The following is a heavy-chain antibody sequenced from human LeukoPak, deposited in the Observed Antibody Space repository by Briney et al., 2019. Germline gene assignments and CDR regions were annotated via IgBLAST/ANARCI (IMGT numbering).Heavy chain of an antibody. CDR2: MNPNSGNT. D-gene: IGHD3-10*01. Sequence: ASVRVSCKASGYTFTSYDINWVRQATGQGLEWMGWMNPNSGNTGYAQKFQGRVTMTRNTSISTAYMELSSLRSEDTAVYYCARDLLWFRGGFDPWGQGTLVTVSS. CDR1: GYTFTSYD. J-gene: IGHJ5*02. CDR3: ARDLLWFRGGFDP. V-gene: IGHV1-8*01.